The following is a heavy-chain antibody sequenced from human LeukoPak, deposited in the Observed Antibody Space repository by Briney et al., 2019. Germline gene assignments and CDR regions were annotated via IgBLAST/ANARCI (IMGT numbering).Heavy chain of an antibody. J-gene: IGHJ4*02. V-gene: IGHV4-39*01. D-gene: IGHD5-12*01. Sequence: PSETLSLTCAVSGGSISSSNWWSWVRQPPGKGLEWIGSIYYSGSTYYNPSLKSRVTISVDTSKNQFSLKLSSVTAADTAVYYCARQGASGLDYWGQGTLVTVSS. CDR3: ARQGASGLDY. CDR1: GGSISSSNW. CDR2: IYYSGST.